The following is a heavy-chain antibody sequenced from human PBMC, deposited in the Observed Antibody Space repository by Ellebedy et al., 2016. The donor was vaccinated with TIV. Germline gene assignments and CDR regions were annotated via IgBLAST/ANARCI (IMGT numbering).Heavy chain of an antibody. CDR2: IYASGST. Sequence: MPSETLSLTCTVSGGPISSYYWSWIRQPAGKGLAWIGRIYASGSTDYNPSLKSRVTMSVDPPKNQFSLKLPSVTAADTAVYYCASAPRRYWGIHYGMDVWGQGTTVTVSS. J-gene: IGHJ6*02. CDR3: ASAPRRYWGIHYGMDV. D-gene: IGHD3-16*01. CDR1: GGPISSYY. V-gene: IGHV4-4*07.